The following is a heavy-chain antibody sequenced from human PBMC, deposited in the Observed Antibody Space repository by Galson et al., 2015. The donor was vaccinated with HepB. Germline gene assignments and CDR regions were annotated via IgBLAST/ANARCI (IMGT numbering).Heavy chain of an antibody. Sequence: LRRSCAASGLTFSSYGMHWVRQAPGKGLEWVAVISYDGSNKDYADSVKGRFTISRDNSKNTLYLQMNSLRAEDTAVYYCAKGFGDYQAFDIWGQGTMFTVSS. D-gene: IGHD4-17*01. CDR3: AKGFGDYQAFDI. V-gene: IGHV3-30*18. CDR1: GLTFSSYG. CDR2: ISYDGSNK. J-gene: IGHJ3*02.